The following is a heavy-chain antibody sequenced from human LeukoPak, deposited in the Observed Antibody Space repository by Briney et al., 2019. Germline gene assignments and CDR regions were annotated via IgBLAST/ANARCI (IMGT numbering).Heavy chain of an antibody. CDR3: AGDHPNYDY. V-gene: IGHV1-58*01. J-gene: IGHJ4*02. D-gene: IGHD5-24*01. CDR2: IAVGGGHT. Sequence: SVKVSCKASGFTFNTYSAVQWVRQTPGQRLEWIGWIAVGGGHTNYAQKFQERLTITRDMSTSTAYMELSSLRPEDTAVYYCAGDHPNYDYWGQGTQVTVSS. CDR1: GFTFNTYSA.